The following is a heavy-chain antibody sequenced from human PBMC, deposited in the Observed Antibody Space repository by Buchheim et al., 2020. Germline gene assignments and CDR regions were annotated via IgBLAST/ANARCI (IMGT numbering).Heavy chain of an antibody. D-gene: IGHD1-14*01. CDR2: ISSSSSTI. CDR1: GFTFSSYS. V-gene: IGHV3-48*02. CDR3: ARDLKHTTSFRGPKPDFPYAPGGMDV. J-gene: IGHJ6*02. Sequence: EVQLVESGGGLVQPGGSLRLSCAASGFTFSSYSMNWVRQAPGKGLEWVSYISSSSSTIYYADSVKGRFTISRDNAKNSLYLQMNSLRDEDTAVYYCARDLKHTTSFRGPKPDFPYAPGGMDVWGQGTT.